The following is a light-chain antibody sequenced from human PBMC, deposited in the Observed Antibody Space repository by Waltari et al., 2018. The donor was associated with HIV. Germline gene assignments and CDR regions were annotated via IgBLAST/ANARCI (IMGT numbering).Light chain of an antibody. CDR1: IGDVGGYDN. CDR3: MSYTGHNRWV. V-gene: IGLV2-8*01. Sequence: QSALTQPPSASGSPGQSLTIPCPGIIGDVGGYDNISWYQQHPGKAPKLLIYGVSQRPSGVPARFSGSKSGNTASLTVSGLQAEDEADYHCMSYTGHNRWVFGGGTKLTVL. J-gene: IGLJ3*02. CDR2: GVS.